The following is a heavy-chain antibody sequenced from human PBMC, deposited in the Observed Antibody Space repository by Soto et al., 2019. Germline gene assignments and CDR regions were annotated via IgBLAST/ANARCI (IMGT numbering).Heavy chain of an antibody. CDR3: AKDRSILLAVAGSDLIDY. CDR2: ISYDGSNK. D-gene: IGHD6-19*01. J-gene: IGHJ4*02. CDR1: GFTFSSYG. Sequence: GGSLRLSCAASGFTFSSYGMHWVRQAPGKGLEWVAVISYDGSNKYYADSVKGRFTISRDNSKNTLYLQMNSLRAEDTAVYYCAKDRSILLAVAGSDLIDYWGQGTLVTVS. V-gene: IGHV3-30*18.